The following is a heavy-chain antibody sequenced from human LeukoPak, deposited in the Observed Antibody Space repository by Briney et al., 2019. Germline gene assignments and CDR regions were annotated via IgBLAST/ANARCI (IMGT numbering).Heavy chain of an antibody. CDR3: ARVGEYCSGGSCYGFSHYYYYGMDV. J-gene: IGHJ6*04. Sequence: GGSLRLSCAASGFTFSSYWMSWVRQAPGKGLEWVANIKQDGSEKYYVDSVKGRFTISRDNAKNSLYLQMNSLRAEDTAVYYCARVGEYCSGGSCYGFSHYYYYGMDVWGKGTTVTVSS. CDR1: GFTFSSYW. CDR2: IKQDGSEK. V-gene: IGHV3-7*03. D-gene: IGHD2-15*01.